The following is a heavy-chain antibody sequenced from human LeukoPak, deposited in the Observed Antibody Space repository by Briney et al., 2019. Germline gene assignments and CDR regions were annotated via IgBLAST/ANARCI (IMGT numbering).Heavy chain of an antibody. CDR1: GYTFASYG. CDR2: ISTYNGNA. V-gene: IGHV1-18*04. J-gene: IGHJ4*02. Sequence: ASVKVSCKASGYTFASYGISWVRQAPGQGLEWMGWISTYNGNANYAQKLQDRVTMTTDTSTSTAYMELRSLRSDDTAVYYCASRKTVYPDCWGQGTLVTVSS. CDR3: ASRKTVYPDC. D-gene: IGHD2/OR15-2a*01.